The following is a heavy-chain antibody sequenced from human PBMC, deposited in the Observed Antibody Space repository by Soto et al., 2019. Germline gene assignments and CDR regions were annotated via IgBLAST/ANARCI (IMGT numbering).Heavy chain of an antibody. V-gene: IGHV3-7*01. Sequence: GGSLRLSXAASGFTFSSYWMSWVRQAPGKGLEWVANIKQDGSEKYYVDSVKGRFTISRDNAKNSLYPQMNSLRAEDTAVYYCPRCRVGPYYYYYYGMDVWGQGTTVTVSS. CDR3: PRCRVGPYYYYYYGMDV. D-gene: IGHD3-10*01. CDR1: GFTFSSYW. CDR2: IKQDGSEK. J-gene: IGHJ6*02.